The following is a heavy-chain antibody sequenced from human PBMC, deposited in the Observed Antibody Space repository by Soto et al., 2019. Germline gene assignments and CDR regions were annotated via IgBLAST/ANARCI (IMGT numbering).Heavy chain of an antibody. CDR3: ARGNYYGMDV. CDR2: ISIDGSST. CDR1: GFTFSSYW. Sequence: EVQLVESGGGLVQPGGSLRLSCAASGFTFSSYWMHWVRQAPGKGLVWVSRISIDGSSTNYADSVKGRFTISRDNAKNTLYLQMNSPRAEDTAVYYCARGNYYGMDVWGQGTTVTVSS. J-gene: IGHJ6*02. V-gene: IGHV3-74*01.